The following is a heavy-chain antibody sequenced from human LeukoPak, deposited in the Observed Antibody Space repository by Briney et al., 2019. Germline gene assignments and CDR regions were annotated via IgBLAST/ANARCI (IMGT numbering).Heavy chain of an antibody. V-gene: IGHV3-33*06. CDR3: AEDIGRSYYYMDV. J-gene: IGHJ6*03. D-gene: IGHD2-15*01. CDR1: GFTFSSYG. Sequence: GGSLRLSCAASGFTFSSYGMHWVRQAPGKGLEWVAVIWYDGSNKYYADSVKGRFTISRDNSKNTLYLQMNSLRAEDTAVYYCAEDIGRSYYYMDVWGKGTTVTVSS. CDR2: IWYDGSNK.